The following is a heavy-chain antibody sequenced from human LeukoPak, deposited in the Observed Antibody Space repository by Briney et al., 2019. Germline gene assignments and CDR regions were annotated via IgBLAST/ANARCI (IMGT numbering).Heavy chain of an antibody. J-gene: IGHJ4*02. V-gene: IGHV1-46*01. CDR2: FYTGAGTS. CDR1: GYTFTSYF. Sequence: ASVKVSSKASGYTFTSYFVHWVRLVPGQGLQWMGIFYTGAGTSSYTSSFQGRVTMTSDTSTSTVYMELSSLTSEDTAVYYCAREGPATYHFDAWGQGTPVTV. CDR3: AREGPATYHFDA. D-gene: IGHD2-2*01.